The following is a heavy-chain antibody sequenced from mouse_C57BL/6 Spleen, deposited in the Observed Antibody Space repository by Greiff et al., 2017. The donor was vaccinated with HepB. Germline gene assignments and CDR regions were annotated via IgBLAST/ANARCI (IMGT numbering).Heavy chain of an antibody. CDR1: GYAFSSSW. Sequence: QVQLQQSGPELVKPGASVKISCKASGYAFSSSWMNWVKQRPGKGLEWIGRIYPGDGDTNYNGKFKGKATLTADKSSSTAYMQLSSLTSEDSAVYFCAREGLYYHWYFDVWGTGTTVTVSS. CDR3: AREGLYYHWYFDV. D-gene: IGHD1-1*01. V-gene: IGHV1-82*01. J-gene: IGHJ1*03. CDR2: IYPGDGDT.